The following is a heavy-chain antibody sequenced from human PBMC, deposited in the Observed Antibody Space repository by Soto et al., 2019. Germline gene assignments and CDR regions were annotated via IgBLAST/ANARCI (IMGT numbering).Heavy chain of an antibody. CDR3: VREAPCSNGVRKFDY. J-gene: IGHJ4*02. V-gene: IGHV3-48*03. Sequence: WGSLRLSCAASGFTFSPYEMSWVRQAPGKGLEWISYISSSGSTIHYADSVKGRFSISRDNAKKSLFLQMNTLRAEDTAVYYCVREAPCSNGVRKFDYRRRGLLVSVSS. CDR2: ISSSGSTI. D-gene: IGHD2-8*01. CDR1: GFTFSPYE.